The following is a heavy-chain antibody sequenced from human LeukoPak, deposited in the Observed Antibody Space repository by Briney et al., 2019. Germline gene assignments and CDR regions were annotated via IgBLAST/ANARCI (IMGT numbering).Heavy chain of an antibody. V-gene: IGHV3-74*01. CDR2: VSSDGSSI. J-gene: IGHJ3*02. CDR1: GFTLSSYW. Sequence: GGSLRLSCAASGFTLSSYWMHWVRQAPGKGLVWVSRVSSDGSSISYADSVKGRFTISRDNAKNTLSLQMNSLRAEDTAVYYCARSRNYDSGSYAFDIWGQGTMVTVPS. CDR3: ARSRNYDSGSYAFDI. D-gene: IGHD3-10*01.